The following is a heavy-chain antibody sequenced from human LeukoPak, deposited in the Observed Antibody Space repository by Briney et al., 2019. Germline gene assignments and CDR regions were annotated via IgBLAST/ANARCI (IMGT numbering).Heavy chain of an antibody. J-gene: IGHJ4*02. CDR1: GGSISSSNW. CDR3: ASVKDSDYKYFHY. Sequence: PSETLSLTCAVSGGSISSSNWWSWVRQPPGKGLEWVSLIYSGGSPHYADSVKGRFTISRDDSKNTVYLQMNSLRAEDTAVYYCASVKDSDYKYFHYWGQGTLVTVSS. D-gene: IGHD5-12*01. V-gene: IGHV3-53*01. CDR2: IYSGGSP.